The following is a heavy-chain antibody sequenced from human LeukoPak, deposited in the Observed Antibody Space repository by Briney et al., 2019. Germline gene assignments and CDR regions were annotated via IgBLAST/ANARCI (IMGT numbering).Heavy chain of an antibody. J-gene: IGHJ4*02. CDR2: IYYSGST. CDR3: AREVGYCSSTSCYFDY. D-gene: IGHD2-2*01. Sequence: PSETLSLTCTVSGGSISSGGYYWSWIRQHPGKGLEWIGYIYYSGSTYYNPSLKSRVTISVDTSKNQFSLKLSSMTAADTAVYYCAREVGYCSSTSCYFDYWGQGTLVTVSS. V-gene: IGHV4-31*03. CDR1: GGSISSGGYY.